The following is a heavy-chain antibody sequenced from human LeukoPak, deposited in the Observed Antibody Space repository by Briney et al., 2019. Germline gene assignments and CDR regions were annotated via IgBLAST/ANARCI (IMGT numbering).Heavy chain of an antibody. CDR3: ASLSMVRGIYYFDY. Sequence: SVKVSCKASGGTFSSYAISWVRQAPGQGLEWMGGIIPIFSTANYAQKFQGRVTITADESTSTAYMELSSLRSEDTAVYYCASLSMVRGIYYFDYWGQGTLVTVSS. D-gene: IGHD3-10*01. CDR2: IIPIFSTA. V-gene: IGHV1-69*01. CDR1: GGTFSSYA. J-gene: IGHJ4*02.